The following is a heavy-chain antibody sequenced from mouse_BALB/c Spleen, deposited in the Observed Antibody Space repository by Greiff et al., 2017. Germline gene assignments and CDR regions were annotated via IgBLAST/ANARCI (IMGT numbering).Heavy chain of an antibody. J-gene: IGHJ2*01. V-gene: IGHV5-2*01. CDR1: EYEFPSHD. Sequence: EVQGVESGGGLVQPGESLKLSCESNEYEFPSHDMSWVRKTPEKRLELVAAINSDGGSTYYPDTMERRFIISRDNTKKTLYLQMSSLRSEDTALYYCARHDLLWLRRTLYFDYWGQGTTLTVSS. CDR3: ARHDLLWLRRTLYFDY. D-gene: IGHD2-2*01. CDR2: INSDGGST.